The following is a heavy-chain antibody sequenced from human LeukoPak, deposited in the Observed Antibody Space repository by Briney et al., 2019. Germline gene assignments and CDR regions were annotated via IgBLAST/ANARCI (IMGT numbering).Heavy chain of an antibody. CDR1: GFTVSNKY. Sequence: GGSLRLSCAASGFTVSNKYMNWVRQAPGKGLEWVSVFYSGGGTYYADSVKGRFTISRDNSKNTLYLQINSLRAEETAVYYCANPISGGLAVTADWFDPWGQGALVVVSS. CDR2: FYSGGGT. J-gene: IGHJ5*01. D-gene: IGHD6-19*01. V-gene: IGHV3-53*01. CDR3: ANPISGGLAVTADWFDP.